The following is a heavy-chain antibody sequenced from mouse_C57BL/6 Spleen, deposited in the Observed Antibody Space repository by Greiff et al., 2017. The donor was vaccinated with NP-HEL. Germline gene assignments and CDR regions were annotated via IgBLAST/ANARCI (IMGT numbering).Heavy chain of an antibody. CDR1: GFAFTSYG. CDR3: ARNDEAWFAY. D-gene: IGHD2-3*01. Sequence: QVQLQQSGPGLVQPSQSLSITCTVSGFAFTSYGVHWVRQSPGKGLEWLGLIWSGGSTGYNAAFISRLSISKDNSKSQVFFKMNSLQADDTAIYYCARNDEAWFAYWGQGTLVTVSA. V-gene: IGHV2-2*01. CDR2: IWSGGST. J-gene: IGHJ3*01.